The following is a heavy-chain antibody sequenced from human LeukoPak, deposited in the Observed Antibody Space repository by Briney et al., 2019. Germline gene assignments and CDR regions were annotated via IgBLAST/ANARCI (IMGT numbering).Heavy chain of an antibody. J-gene: IGHJ5*02. CDR3: ARLATVTTRVVVGRRDWFDP. D-gene: IGHD4-17*01. CDR2: IYYSGST. CDR1: GGSIRSSSYY. Sequence: RTVTLSLTCTVSGGSIRSSSYYWGWIRQPPGKGLEEFGSIYYSGSTYYNPSLKSRVTISVDTSKNQFSLKLSSVTAADTAVYYCARLATVTTRVVVGRRDWFDPWGQGTLVTVSS. V-gene: IGHV4-39*01.